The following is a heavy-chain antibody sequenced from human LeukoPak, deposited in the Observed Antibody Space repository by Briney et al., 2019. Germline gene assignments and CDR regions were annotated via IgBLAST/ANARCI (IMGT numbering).Heavy chain of an antibody. V-gene: IGHV5-51*01. CDR3: ARRRGRYSGDAFDI. CDR1: GYRFTSYW. CDR2: IYPGDSDT. Sequence: GESLKISCKGSGYRFTSYWIGWVRQMPGKGLEWMGFIYPGDSDTRYSPSFQGQVTVSADKSMSTAYLQWSSLKASDTAMYYCARRRGRYSGDAFDIWGQGTMVTVSS. J-gene: IGHJ3*02. D-gene: IGHD1-26*01.